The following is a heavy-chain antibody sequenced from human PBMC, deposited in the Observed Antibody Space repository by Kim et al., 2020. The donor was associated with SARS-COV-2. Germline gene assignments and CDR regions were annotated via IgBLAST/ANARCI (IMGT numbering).Heavy chain of an antibody. J-gene: IGHJ6*02. CDR2: IRSKANTYAT. CDR1: GFTFSDSA. CDR3: SRHGPLAFCGGDCYSDFLYGMDV. D-gene: IGHD2-21*02. Sequence: GGSLRLSCAASGFTFSDSAMHWVRQASGKGLEWVGRIRSKANTYATAYAASVKGRFTISRDDSKNTAYLQMNSLKTEDTAVYYCSRHGPLAFCGGDCYSDFLYGMDVWGQGTTVTVSS. V-gene: IGHV3-73*01.